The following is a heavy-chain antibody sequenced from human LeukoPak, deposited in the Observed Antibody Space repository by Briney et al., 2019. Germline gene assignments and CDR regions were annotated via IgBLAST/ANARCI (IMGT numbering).Heavy chain of an antibody. V-gene: IGHV3-30*04. D-gene: IGHD6-13*01. CDR1: GFTFSSYA. CDR2: ISYDGSNK. CDR3: TRDLEKYSSSWYPYYYYGMDV. Sequence: GGPLRLSCAASGFTFSSYAMHWVRQAPGKGLEWVAVISYDGSNKYYADSVKGRFTISRDNSKNTLYLQMNSLRAEDTAVYYCTRDLEKYSSSWYPYYYYGMDVWGQGTTVTVSS. J-gene: IGHJ6*02.